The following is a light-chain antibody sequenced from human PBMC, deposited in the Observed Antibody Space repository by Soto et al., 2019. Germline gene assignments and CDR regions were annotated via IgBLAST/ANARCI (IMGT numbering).Light chain of an antibody. CDR2: STS. Sequence: DIQMTQSPASVSASAGDRVNITCRASQGINSWVGWYQQKPGEATKLLIYSTSFLQSGVPSRFSGSGTGPDLILTISSLQPEDFGSCSCQQAPRLPWTVGQRTKL. V-gene: IGKV1-12*02. J-gene: IGKJ1*01. CDR3: QQAPRLPWT. CDR1: QGINSW.